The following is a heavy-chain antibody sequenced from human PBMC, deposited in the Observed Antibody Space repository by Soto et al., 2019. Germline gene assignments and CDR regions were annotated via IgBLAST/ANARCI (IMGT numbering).Heavy chain of an antibody. J-gene: IGHJ5*02. D-gene: IGHD1-1*01. Sequence: QVQLQESGPGLVKPSETLSLTCIVSGDSVNSGAHYWSWIRQSPGTGLEWIGYISSSGTTTYSPSLRSRIIISSDTSRNLFSLRLTSVTAADTAIYYCARVKRRHGTYSSWFDPWGQGTLVTVSS. CDR1: GDSVNSGAHY. V-gene: IGHV4-61*08. CDR2: ISSSGTT. CDR3: ARVKRRHGTYSSWFDP.